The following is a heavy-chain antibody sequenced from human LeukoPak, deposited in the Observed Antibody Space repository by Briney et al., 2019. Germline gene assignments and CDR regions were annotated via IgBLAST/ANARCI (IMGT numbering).Heavy chain of an antibody. V-gene: IGHV4-39*01. Sequence: SETLSLTCTVSGGSISSSSFSWVWIRQPPEKGLQWIGNIHYSGCSYYNPSLKSRVTISVDTSRNIFSLKMHSVTAADTAVYYCAAMSSRFEYYFDYWGQGTLVPVSS. J-gene: IGHJ4*02. CDR2: IHYSGCS. CDR1: GGSISSSSFS. D-gene: IGHD5/OR15-5a*01. CDR3: AAMSSRFEYYFDY.